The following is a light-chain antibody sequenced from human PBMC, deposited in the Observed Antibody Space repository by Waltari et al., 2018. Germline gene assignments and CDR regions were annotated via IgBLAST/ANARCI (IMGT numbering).Light chain of an antibody. Sequence: QSGLTQPASVSGSPGQSVTIPCTGGSSAHVTNQKRAWYEQHPGKGRKFLIYEGTKRPSGMASRGSGSTSGNMASVTGAGLQAGDEADYYGCSKVGTTSRYVFGSGTKVIVL. CDR1: SSAHVTNQK. CDR2: EGT. V-gene: IGLV2-23*01. J-gene: IGLJ1*01. CDR3: CSKVGTTSRYV.